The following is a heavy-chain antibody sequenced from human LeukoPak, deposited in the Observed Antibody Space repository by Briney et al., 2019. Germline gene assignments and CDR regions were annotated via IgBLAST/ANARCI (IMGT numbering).Heavy chain of an antibody. CDR3: VRWLGYCSGGSCYSSKYYFDY. CDR2: IYPSDSDT. V-gene: IGHV5-51*01. Sequence: GESLKISCKGSGYSFATYWIGWVRQMPGKGLEWMGIIYPSDSDTRYSPSFQGQVTISADKSTSTAYLQWSSLKASDTAMYYCVRWLGYCSGGSCYSSKYYFDYWGQGTLVTVSS. J-gene: IGHJ4*02. D-gene: IGHD2-15*01. CDR1: GYSFATYW.